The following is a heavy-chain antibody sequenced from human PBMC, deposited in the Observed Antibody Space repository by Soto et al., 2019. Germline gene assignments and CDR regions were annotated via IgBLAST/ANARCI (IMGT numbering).Heavy chain of an antibody. D-gene: IGHD2-2*01. CDR3: ARGRGYQLLFPDAFDI. J-gene: IGHJ3*02. CDR2: MNPNSGNT. Sequence: QVQLVQSGAEVKKPGASVKVSCKASGYTFTSYDINWVRQATGQGLEWMGWMNPNSGNTGYAQKFQGRVTMTRNTSISTAYMELSSLRSEVTAVYYCARGRGYQLLFPDAFDIWGQGTMVTVSS. CDR1: GYTFTSYD. V-gene: IGHV1-8*01.